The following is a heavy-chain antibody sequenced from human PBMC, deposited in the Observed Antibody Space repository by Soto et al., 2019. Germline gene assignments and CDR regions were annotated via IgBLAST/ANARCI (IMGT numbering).Heavy chain of an antibody. J-gene: IGHJ5*02. CDR3: ARQGVVREHWFDP. V-gene: IGHV1-46*01. CDR1: GYTFTSYS. Sequence: QVQLVQSGAEVKKPGVSVKVSCKASGYTFTSYSIHWIRQAPGQGLAWMGIFNPNGGSTTYAQKCQGRLIMTTDTSTTTVYMEMSSLTSEDTAVYYCARQGVVREHWFDPWGQGTLVTVSA. D-gene: IGHD3-3*01. CDR2: FNPNGGST.